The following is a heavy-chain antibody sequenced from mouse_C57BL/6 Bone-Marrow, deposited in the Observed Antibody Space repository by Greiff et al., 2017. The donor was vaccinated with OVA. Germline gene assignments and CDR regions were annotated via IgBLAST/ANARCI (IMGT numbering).Heavy chain of an antibody. CDR3: ARQKAYYSNYEVDY. D-gene: IGHD2-5*01. CDR1: GFTFSSYT. V-gene: IGHV5-9*01. CDR2: ISGGGGNT. J-gene: IGHJ2*01. Sequence: EVKLVESGGGLVKPGGSLKLSCAASGFTFSSYTMSWVRQTPEKRLEWVATISGGGGNTYYPDSVKGRFTISRDNAKNTLYLQMSSLRSEDTALYYCARQKAYYSNYEVDYWGQGTTLTVSA.